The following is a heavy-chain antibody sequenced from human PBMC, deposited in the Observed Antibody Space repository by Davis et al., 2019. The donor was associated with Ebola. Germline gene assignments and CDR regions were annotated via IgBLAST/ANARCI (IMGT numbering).Heavy chain of an antibody. CDR1: GGSFSGYY. V-gene: IGHV4-34*01. J-gene: IGHJ4*02. CDR3: ARGRNKGFFFDY. D-gene: IGHD1/OR15-1a*01. CDR2: INHSGST. Sequence: SETLSPTCAVLGGSFSGYYWSWIRQPPGKGLEWIGEINHSGSTNYNPSLKSRVTISVDTSKNQFSLKLSSVTAADTAVYYCARGRNKGFFFDYWGQGTLVTVSS.